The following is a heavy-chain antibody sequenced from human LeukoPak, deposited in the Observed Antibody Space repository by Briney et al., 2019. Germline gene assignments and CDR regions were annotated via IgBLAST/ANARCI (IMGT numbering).Heavy chain of an antibody. CDR1: GPSISNYY. J-gene: IGHJ4*02. D-gene: IGHD4-23*01. CDR2: IYYSGGT. V-gene: IGHV4-59*01. CDR3: AREPLGDYGGNSGFDY. Sequence: PSATLSLTCTVSGPSISNYYWNWIRQPPGKGLEWIGYIYYSGGTNYNPSLKSRVTISIDTSKNQFSLKLSSVTAADTAVYYCAREPLGDYGGNSGFDYWGQGALVTVSS.